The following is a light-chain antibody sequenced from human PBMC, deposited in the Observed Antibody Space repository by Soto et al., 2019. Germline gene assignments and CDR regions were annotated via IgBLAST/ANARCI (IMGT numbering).Light chain of an antibody. CDR3: QQSYSFPFT. CDR2: AAS. V-gene: IGKV1-8*01. CDR1: QGISSY. Sequence: AIRMTQSPSSLSASTGDRVTITCRASQGISSYLAWYQQKPGKAPKLLIYAASTLQSGVPSRFSGSGSGTDFTLTISSLQPEDFATYYCQQSYSFPFTFGQGTRLEIK. J-gene: IGKJ5*01.